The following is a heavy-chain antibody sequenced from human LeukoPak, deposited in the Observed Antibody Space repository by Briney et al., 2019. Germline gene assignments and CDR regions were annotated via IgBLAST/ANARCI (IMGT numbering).Heavy chain of an antibody. CDR3: AKAPPYYYDSSGYGY. V-gene: IGHV3-11*01. J-gene: IGHJ4*02. CDR2: ISSSGSTI. D-gene: IGHD3-22*01. CDR1: GFTFSDYY. Sequence: PGGSLRLSCAASGFTFSDYYMSWIRQAPGKGLDWVSYISSSGSTIYYADSVKGRFTISRDNAKNSLYLQMNSLRAEDTAVYYCAKAPPYYYDSSGYGYWGQGTLVTVSS.